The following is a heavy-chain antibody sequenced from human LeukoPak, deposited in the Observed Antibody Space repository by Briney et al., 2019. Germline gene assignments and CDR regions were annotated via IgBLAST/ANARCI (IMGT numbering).Heavy chain of an antibody. CDR3: ARVGDWSYYFGIDA. CDR2: IFGSGSNT. CDR1: GFSFTTYA. D-gene: IGHD3-16*01. J-gene: IGHJ6*02. Sequence: GGSLRLTCAASGFSFTTYAMSWVRQPPGKGLEWFPGIFGSGSNTYYADSVKGRFTISRDNSKNTVYLQMNSLRADDTAVYYCARVGDWSYYFGIDAWGQGTTVSVSS. V-gene: IGHV3-23*01.